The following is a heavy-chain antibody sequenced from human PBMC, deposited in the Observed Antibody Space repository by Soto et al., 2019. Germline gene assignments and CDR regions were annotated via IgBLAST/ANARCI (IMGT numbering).Heavy chain of an antibody. D-gene: IGHD3-10*01. CDR2: ITDDGSTT. CDR3: TRGPRPTSIGTGAF. J-gene: IGHJ4*02. CDR1: GFIFSMYW. V-gene: IGHV3-74*01. Sequence: GESLRLSCETSGFIFSMYWMHWVRQVPGKGPQWVARITDDGSTTYYAASVEGRFTISRDNAKNALYLQMTSLRADDTAVYYCTRGPRPTSIGTGAFWGQGTLVTVSS.